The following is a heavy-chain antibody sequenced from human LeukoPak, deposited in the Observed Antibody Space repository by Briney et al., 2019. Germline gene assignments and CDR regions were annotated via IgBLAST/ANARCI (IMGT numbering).Heavy chain of an antibody. CDR2: ISYDGSSK. Sequence: GGSLRLSCAASGFTFSSFGMHWVRQAPGKGLEWVAGISYDGSSKYYVDSVKGRFTISRDNSRNTLYLQMNSLRAEDTALYYCATDYYDSSGYYDRYDYWGQGTLVTVSS. V-gene: IGHV3-30*03. CDR1: GFTFSSFG. J-gene: IGHJ4*02. D-gene: IGHD3-22*01. CDR3: ATDYYDSSGYYDRYDY.